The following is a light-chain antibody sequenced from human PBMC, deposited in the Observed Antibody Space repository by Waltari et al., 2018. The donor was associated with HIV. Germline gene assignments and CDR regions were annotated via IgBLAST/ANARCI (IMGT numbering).Light chain of an antibody. CDR3: QSHDSSLSGYV. CDR1: SSNIGAGYH. J-gene: IGLJ1*01. CDR2: GNN. V-gene: IGLV1-40*01. Sequence: QSVLTQPPSVSGAPGQRVTISCTGSSSNIGAGYHVHWYQQLPGTAPNLLIFGNNNRPSGVPDRFSGSKAGTSASLAITGLQAEDESDYHCQSHDSSLSGYVFGTGTKVTVL.